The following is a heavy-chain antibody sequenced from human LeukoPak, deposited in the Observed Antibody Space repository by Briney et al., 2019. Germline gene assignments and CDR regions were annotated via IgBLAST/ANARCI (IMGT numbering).Heavy chain of an antibody. D-gene: IGHD4-17*01. CDR2: IYNSGTT. CDR3: ARVVRGAVTSNCFDP. J-gene: IGHJ5*02. Sequence: SETLSLTCTVSGGSINDYYWTWIRQAPGKGLEWIGYIYNSGTTDYNPSLKSRVTMSVDTSNNEFSLRLTSVPAADTAMYYCARVVRGAVTSNCFDPWGQGTLVTVSS. CDR1: GGSINDYY. V-gene: IGHV4-59*01.